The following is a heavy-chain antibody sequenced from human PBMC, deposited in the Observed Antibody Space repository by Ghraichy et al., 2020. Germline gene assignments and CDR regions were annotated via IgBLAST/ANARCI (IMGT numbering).Heavy chain of an antibody. CDR1: GNTFTSYD. V-gene: IGHV1-8*01. CDR2: MKPSSGNT. CDR3: VRGGK. Sequence: ASVKVSCKASGNTFTSYDINWVRQATGQGLEWMGWMKPSSGNTGHAQKFQGRLTMTRNTSISTAYMELSSLRSEDTAMYYCVRGGKWGQGTLVTVSS. J-gene: IGHJ4*02.